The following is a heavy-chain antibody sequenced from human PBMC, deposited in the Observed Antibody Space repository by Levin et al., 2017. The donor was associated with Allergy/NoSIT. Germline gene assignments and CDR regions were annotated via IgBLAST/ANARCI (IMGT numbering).Heavy chain of an antibody. J-gene: IGHJ4*02. V-gene: IGHV3-9*01. CDR1: GFTFDDYA. CDR3: AKDITGYSYGAFDY. CDR2: ISWNSGDI. D-gene: IGHD5-18*01. Sequence: SCATSGFTFDDYAMHWVRQVPGKGLEWVSGISWNSGDIGYADSVKGRFTISRDNAKRSLYLQMNSLRVEDTALYYCAKDITGYSYGAFDYWGQGTLVTVSS.